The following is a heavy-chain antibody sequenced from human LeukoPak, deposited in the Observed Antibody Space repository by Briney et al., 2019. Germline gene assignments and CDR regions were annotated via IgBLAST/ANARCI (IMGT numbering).Heavy chain of an antibody. J-gene: IGHJ5*02. CDR3: ARNLDSSSWYFVFDP. CDR1: GYTFTSYA. CDR2: INTNTGNP. Sequence: ASVKVSCKASGYTFTSYAMNWVRQAPGQGLEWMGWINTNTGNPTYAQGFAGRFVFSLDTSVSTAYLQISSLKAEDTAVYYCARNLDSSSWYFVFDPWGQGTLVTVSS. D-gene: IGHD6-13*01. V-gene: IGHV7-4-1*02.